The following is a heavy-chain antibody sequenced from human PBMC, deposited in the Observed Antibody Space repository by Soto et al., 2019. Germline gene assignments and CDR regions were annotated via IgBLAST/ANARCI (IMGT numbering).Heavy chain of an antibody. CDR3: ARDPSTTGYYGLDV. CDR1: GFTVKNYQ. Sequence: GGSLRLSCAASGFTVKNYQMHWVRQAPGKGLEWVSVIYSGGVTYYPDSVKGRFTTIRDTSKNTVYLQMNSLRADDTAMYYCARDPSTTGYYGLDVWGQGTTVTVSS. CDR2: IYSGGVT. V-gene: IGHV3-53*01. J-gene: IGHJ6*02.